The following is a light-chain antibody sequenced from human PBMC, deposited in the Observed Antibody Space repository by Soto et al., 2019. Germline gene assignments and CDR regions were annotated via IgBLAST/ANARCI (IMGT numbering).Light chain of an antibody. J-gene: IGKJ2*01. V-gene: IGKV3-15*01. CDR2: DAS. CDR1: QSISNK. CDR3: QQYIAWPYT. Sequence: EIEMTQSPATLSVSPGDRATLSCRASQSISNKLTWYQKKPGQAPRLLMYDASTRATGIPARFSGSGSGTQFTLTISSLQSEDFAVYYCQQYIAWPYTFGQGTKL.